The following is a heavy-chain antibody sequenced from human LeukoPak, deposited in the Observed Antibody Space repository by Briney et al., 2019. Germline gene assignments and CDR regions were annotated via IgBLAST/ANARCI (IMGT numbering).Heavy chain of an antibody. Sequence: GGSLRLSCAASGFTFDDYGMSWVRQAPGKGLERVSGIKWNGGSTGYADSVKGRFTISRDNSKNSLYVQMNSLRAEDTAFYYCARDYSSGWYGSVHWGQGTLVTVSS. V-gene: IGHV3-20*04. CDR1: GFTFDDYG. D-gene: IGHD6-19*01. CDR3: ARDYSSGWYGSVH. CDR2: IKWNGGST. J-gene: IGHJ4*02.